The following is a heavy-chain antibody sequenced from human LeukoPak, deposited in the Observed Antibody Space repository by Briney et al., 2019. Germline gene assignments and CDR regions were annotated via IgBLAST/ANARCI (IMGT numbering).Heavy chain of an antibody. J-gene: IGHJ4*02. CDR1: GFTFSSYT. Sequence: GGSLRLSCAASGFTFSSYTMRWIRQAPGKGLEWVSSISGSNSYIFYADSVKGRFTVSRDNAKDSLYLQMNSLRAEDTAVYYCAKYAPPTTALTRFFDDWGQGTLVTVSS. CDR3: AKYAPPTTALTRFFDD. D-gene: IGHD4-17*01. V-gene: IGHV3-21*04. CDR2: ISGSNSYI.